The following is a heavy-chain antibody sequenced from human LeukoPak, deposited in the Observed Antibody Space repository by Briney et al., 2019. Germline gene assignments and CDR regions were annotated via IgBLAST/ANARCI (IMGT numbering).Heavy chain of an antibody. D-gene: IGHD7-27*01. Sequence: PSEALSLTCTLSGGSISSYYWSWIRQPPRKGLEWIGGIYYSGGTNYNPSLKSRVTISVDTSKSQFSLKLSSATAADTAVYYCARELGRYNWFDPWGQGTLVTVSS. CDR3: ARELGRYNWFDP. J-gene: IGHJ5*02. V-gene: IGHV4-59*01. CDR1: GGSISSYY. CDR2: IYYSGGT.